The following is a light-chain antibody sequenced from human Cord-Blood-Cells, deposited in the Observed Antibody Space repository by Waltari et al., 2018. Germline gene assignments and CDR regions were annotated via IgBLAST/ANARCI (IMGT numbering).Light chain of an antibody. CDR3: SSYTSSSTVV. V-gene: IGLV2-14*01. J-gene: IGLJ2*01. CDR1: SSDVGGYNY. Sequence: QSALTQPASVSGSPGQSITISCTGTSSDVGGYNYVYWYQQHPGKAPKLIIYEVSNRPSGVSKRFSGSKSGNTASLTISGLQAEDEADYYCSSYTSSSTVVFGGGTKLTVL. CDR2: EVS.